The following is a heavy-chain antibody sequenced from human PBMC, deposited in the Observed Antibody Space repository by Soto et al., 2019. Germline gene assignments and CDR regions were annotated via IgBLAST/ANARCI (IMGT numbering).Heavy chain of an antibody. CDR3: ASDIVVVPAAGSYYGMDV. Sequence: ASVKVSCKASGYTFTSYAMHWVRQAPGQRLEWMGWINAGNGNTKYSQKFQGRVTITRDTSASTAYMELSSLRSEDTAVYYCASDIVVVPAAGSYYGMDVWGQGTTVTVSS. V-gene: IGHV1-3*01. CDR1: GYTFTSYA. D-gene: IGHD2-2*01. CDR2: INAGNGNT. J-gene: IGHJ6*02.